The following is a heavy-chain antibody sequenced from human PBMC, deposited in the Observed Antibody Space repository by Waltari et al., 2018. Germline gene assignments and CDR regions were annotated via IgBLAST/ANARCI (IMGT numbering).Heavy chain of an antibody. V-gene: IGHV4-4*07. J-gene: IGHJ6*03. Sequence: QVQLQESGPGLVKPSETLSLTCTVSGGSISSYYWSWIRQPAGKGLEWIGRIYTSGSTNYNPSLKSRVTMSVDTSKNQFSLKLSSVTAADTAVYYCARGTTGSYYDFWSGQYYMDGWGKGTTVTISS. CDR1: GGSISSYY. CDR3: ARGTTGSYYDFWSGQYYMDG. CDR2: IYTSGST. D-gene: IGHD3-3*01.